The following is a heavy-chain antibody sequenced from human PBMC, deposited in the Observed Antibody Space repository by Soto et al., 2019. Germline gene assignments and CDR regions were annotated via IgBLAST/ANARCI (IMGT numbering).Heavy chain of an antibody. CDR3: ARHRYSGYDLEWFDP. D-gene: IGHD5-12*01. J-gene: IGHJ5*02. Sequence: GGSLRLSCAASGFTFSSYSMNWVRQAPGKGLEWVSSISSSSSYIYYADSVKGRFTISRDNAKNSLYLQMNSLRAEDTAVYYCARHRYSGYDLEWFDPWGQGTLVTVPQ. V-gene: IGHV3-21*01. CDR2: ISSSSSYI. CDR1: GFTFSSYS.